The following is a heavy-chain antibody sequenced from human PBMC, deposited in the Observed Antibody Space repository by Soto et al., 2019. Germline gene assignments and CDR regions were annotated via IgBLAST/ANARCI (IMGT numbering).Heavy chain of an antibody. V-gene: IGHV2-70*13. J-gene: IGHJ6*01. D-gene: IGHD5-18*01. Sequence: SVPTLVNPTATLTLTCTFSGFSLTSPGMRLRCIRQPPGQALARLALIERDDDDNYYSTSLKTRLTMSKDTRKNQLVLTMPNMDPAHTGTYDCGRCTWLPLMLKRMHVW. CDR3: GRCTWLPLMLKRMHV. CDR2: IERDDDDN. CDR1: GFSLTSPGMR.